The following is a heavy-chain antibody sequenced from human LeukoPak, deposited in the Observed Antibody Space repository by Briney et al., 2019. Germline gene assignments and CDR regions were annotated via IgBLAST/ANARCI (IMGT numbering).Heavy chain of an antibody. Sequence: GGSLRLSCAASGFTFSSYAMSWVRQAPGKGLEWVSAISGSGSTIYYADSVKGRFTISRDNAKNSLYLQMNSLRAEDAAVYYCARDRTYSSSSMPYYYYGMDVWGQGTTVTVSS. CDR2: ISGSGSTI. V-gene: IGHV3-23*01. J-gene: IGHJ6*02. CDR3: ARDRTYSSSSMPYYYYGMDV. CDR1: GFTFSSYA. D-gene: IGHD6-6*01.